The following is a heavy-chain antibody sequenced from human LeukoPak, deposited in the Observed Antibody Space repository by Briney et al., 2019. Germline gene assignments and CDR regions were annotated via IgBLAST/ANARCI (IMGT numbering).Heavy chain of an antibody. CDR1: GFTFSSYA. CDR3: AKYMVYCSGGSCYYANYYYYGMDV. CDR2: ISGSGGST. D-gene: IGHD2-15*01. V-gene: IGHV3-23*01. J-gene: IGHJ6*02. Sequence: GGSLRLSCAASGFTFSSYAMSWVRQAPGKGLEWVSAISGSGGSTYYADSVKGRFTISRDNSKNTLYLQMNSLRAEDTAVYYCAKYMVYCSGGSCYYANYYYYGMDVWGQGTTVTVSS.